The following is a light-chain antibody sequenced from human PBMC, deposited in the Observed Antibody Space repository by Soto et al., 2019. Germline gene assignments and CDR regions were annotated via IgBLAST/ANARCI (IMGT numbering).Light chain of an antibody. J-gene: IGLJ1*01. CDR3: SSSGGRDIFSV. Sequence: QSVLTQPPSASGSPGQSVTISCAGTSSDVGGYHYVSWYQQHPGKPPKLVIYEVSKRPSGVPDRFSGSKSGNTASLTVAGLQAEDEADYYCSSSGGRDIFSVFGTGTKVTVL. CDR1: SSDVGGYHY. V-gene: IGLV2-8*01. CDR2: EVS.